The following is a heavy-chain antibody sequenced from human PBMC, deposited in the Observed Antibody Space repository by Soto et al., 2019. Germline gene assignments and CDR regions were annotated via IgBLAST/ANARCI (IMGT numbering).Heavy chain of an antibody. CDR2: ISYDGSNK. V-gene: IGHV3-30-3*01. CDR3: ARDFGVDYYGMDV. J-gene: IGHJ6*02. Sequence: PGGSLRLSCAASGFTFSSYAMHWVRQAPGKGLEWVAVISYDGSNKYYADSVKGRFTISRDNSKNTLYLQMNSLRAEDTAVYYCARDFGVDYYGMDVWGQGTTVTVS. CDR1: GFTFSSYA. D-gene: IGHD3-3*01.